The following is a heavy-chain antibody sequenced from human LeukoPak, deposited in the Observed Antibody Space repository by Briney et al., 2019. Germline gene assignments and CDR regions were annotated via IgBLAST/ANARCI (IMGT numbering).Heavy chain of an antibody. CDR2: ISSSSSYI. CDR3: ACDFWSGYYFDY. Sequence: GGSLRLSCAASGFTFSSYSMNWVRQAPGKGLEWVSSISSSSSYIYYADSVKGRFTISRDNAKNSLYLQMNSLRAEDTAVYYCACDFWSGYYFDYWGQGTLVTVSS. V-gene: IGHV3-21*01. CDR1: GFTFSSYS. J-gene: IGHJ4*02. D-gene: IGHD3-3*01.